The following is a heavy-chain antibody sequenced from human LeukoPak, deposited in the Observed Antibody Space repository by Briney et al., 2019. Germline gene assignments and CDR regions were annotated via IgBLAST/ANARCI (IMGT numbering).Heavy chain of an antibody. J-gene: IGHJ3*02. CDR3: ARDGPYPDSSRGAFDI. V-gene: IGHV3-30-3*01. D-gene: IGHD3-22*01. CDR1: GFTFSTYA. CDR2: ISYDGNTK. Sequence: GGSLRLSCAASGFTFSTYAIHWVRQAPGKGLEWVSAISYDGNTKYYADSVKGRFTISRDNSKNTLYLQMNSLRAEDTAVYYCARDGPYPDSSRGAFDIWGQGTMVTVSS.